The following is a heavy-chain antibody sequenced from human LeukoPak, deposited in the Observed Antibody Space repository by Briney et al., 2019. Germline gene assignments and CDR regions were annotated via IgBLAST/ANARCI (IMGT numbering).Heavy chain of an antibody. CDR2: IKEDGSEK. Sequence: PGGSLRLSCVVSGFTFSSSWMSWVRQAPENGLEWVANIKEDGSEKYYVDSVKGRFAVSRDNAKNSLYLQMNSLRAEDTAVYYCARDLRSATQYEPFDHWGQGTVVTVSS. CDR3: ARDLRSATQYEPFDH. J-gene: IGHJ4*02. D-gene: IGHD2-15*01. V-gene: IGHV3-7*01. CDR1: GFTFSSSW.